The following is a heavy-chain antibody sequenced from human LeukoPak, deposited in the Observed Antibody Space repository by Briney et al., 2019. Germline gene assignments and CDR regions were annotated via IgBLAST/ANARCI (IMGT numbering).Heavy chain of an antibody. V-gene: IGHV1-46*01. J-gene: IGHJ4*02. Sequence: AASVKVSCKASGYTFTSYYMHWVRQAPGQGLGWMGIINPSGGSTSYAQKFQGRVTMTRDTSTSTVYMELSSLRSEDTAVYYCARDGGWLRFLEWAHDGYFDYWGQGTLVTVSS. D-gene: IGHD3-3*01. CDR3: ARDGGWLRFLEWAHDGYFDY. CDR1: GYTFTSYY. CDR2: INPSGGST.